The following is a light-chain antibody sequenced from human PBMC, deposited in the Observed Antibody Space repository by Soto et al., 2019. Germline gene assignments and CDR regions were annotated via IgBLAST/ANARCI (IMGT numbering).Light chain of an antibody. Sequence: EIVLTQSPATLSLSPGERATLSCRASQSVSSYLSWYQQKHGQAPRLLIYDASNRATGIPARFSGSGSGTDFTLTISSLEPEDFAVYYCQQRSNWPPVITFGQGTRLEIK. CDR3: QQRSNWPPVIT. CDR1: QSVSSY. V-gene: IGKV3-11*01. CDR2: DAS. J-gene: IGKJ5*01.